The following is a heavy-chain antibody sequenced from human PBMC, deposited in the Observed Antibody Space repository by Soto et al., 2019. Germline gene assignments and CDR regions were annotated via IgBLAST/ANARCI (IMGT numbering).Heavy chain of an antibody. V-gene: IGHV4-30-2*01. CDR3: AREAWQHNLDV. D-gene: IGHD6-13*01. Sequence: SETLSLTCNVSGGSITTDGYSWSWIRQPPGKGLEWIGYIYHTGTGYYNPSLKSRVTLSVDRSKNHFSLRLSSMTAADTAVYYCAREAWQHNLDVWGQGTLVTVSS. CDR1: GGSITTDGYS. CDR2: IYHTGTG. J-gene: IGHJ4*01.